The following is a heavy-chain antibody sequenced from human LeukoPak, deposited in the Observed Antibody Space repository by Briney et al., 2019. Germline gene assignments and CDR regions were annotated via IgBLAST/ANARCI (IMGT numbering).Heavy chain of an antibody. CDR1: GFIFSDYY. CDR3: AKDLCGGSCYAFDY. D-gene: IGHD2-15*01. Sequence: GGSLRLSCAASGFIFSDYYMSWIRQAPGKGLEWVSYISSSGSTMYYTDSVKGRFTISRDNAKDSLYLQMNSLRAEDTVVYYCAKDLCGGSCYAFDYWGQGTLVTVSS. J-gene: IGHJ4*02. CDR2: ISSSGSTM. V-gene: IGHV3-11*01.